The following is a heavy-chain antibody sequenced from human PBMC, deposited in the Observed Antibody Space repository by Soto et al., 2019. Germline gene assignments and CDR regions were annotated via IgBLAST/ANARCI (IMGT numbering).Heavy chain of an antibody. J-gene: IGHJ5*02. CDR2: ISYDGSNK. D-gene: IGHD6-13*01. V-gene: IGHV3-30*18. CDR1: GFTFSNYG. Sequence: QVQLVESGGGVVQPGRSLRLSCAASGFTFSNYGMHWVRQAPGKGLEWVAVISYDGSNKHYADSVKGRFTISRDNAKNTLYLQLTGLRAEDTAIYYWAKGSSSRWYGGHDPWGQGTLVTVSS. CDR3: AKGSSSRWYGGHDP.